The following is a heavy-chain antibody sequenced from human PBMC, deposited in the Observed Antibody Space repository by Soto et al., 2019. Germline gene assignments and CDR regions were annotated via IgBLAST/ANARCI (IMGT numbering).Heavy chain of an antibody. Sequence: ASVKVSCKASGYTFTSYGISWVRQAPGQGLGWMGWISAYNGNTNYAQKLQGRVTMTTDTSTSTAYMELRSLRSDDTAVYYCARDPAHLDAFDIWGQGTMVTVSS. CDR3: ARDPAHLDAFDI. CDR1: GYTFTSYG. V-gene: IGHV1-18*01. CDR2: ISAYNGNT. J-gene: IGHJ3*02.